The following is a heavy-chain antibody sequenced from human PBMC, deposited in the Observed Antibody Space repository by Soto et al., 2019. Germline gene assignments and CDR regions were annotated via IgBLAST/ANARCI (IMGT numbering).Heavy chain of an antibody. CDR2: ISVYNGNT. V-gene: IGHV1-18*01. CDR3: ARESTVPTARVGYFYYGVDV. Sequence: QVQLVQSGAEVKKPGASVKVSCKASGYSFSSFGITWVRQAPGQGLEWMGWISVYNGNTNYAQSLQGRVSLTTDTTTSTAYMELRRLRSDDTAIYFCARESTVPTARVGYFYYGVDVWGQGTTVTVSS. J-gene: IGHJ6*02. CDR1: GYSFSSFG. D-gene: IGHD2-2*01.